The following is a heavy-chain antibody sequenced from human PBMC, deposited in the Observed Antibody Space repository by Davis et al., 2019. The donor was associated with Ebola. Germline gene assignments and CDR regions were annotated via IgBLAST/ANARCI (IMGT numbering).Heavy chain of an antibody. CDR1: GYTFTSYY. V-gene: IGHV1-46*01. CDR3: AREPRENYFFDY. Sequence: ASVKVSCKASGYTFTSYYMHWVRQAPGQGLEYMGIIRPSGAANYVQKFQGRLIMTRDTSTSTVYLELSSLGSEDTAVYYCAREPRENYFFDYWGQGTLVTVSS. J-gene: IGHJ4*02. D-gene: IGHD1-26*01. CDR2: IRPSGAA.